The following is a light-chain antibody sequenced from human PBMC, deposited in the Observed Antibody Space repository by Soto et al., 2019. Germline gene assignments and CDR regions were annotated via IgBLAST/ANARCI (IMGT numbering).Light chain of an antibody. V-gene: IGKV3-11*01. CDR2: DAS. CDR3: QQRSNWPRT. Sequence: EIVLTQSAATLSLSPGERATLSCRASQSVSSYLAWYQQKPGQAPRLLIYDASNRATGIPARFSGSGSGTDFTLTISSLEPEDFAVYYCQQRSNWPRTFGQGTKLEIK. J-gene: IGKJ2*01. CDR1: QSVSSY.